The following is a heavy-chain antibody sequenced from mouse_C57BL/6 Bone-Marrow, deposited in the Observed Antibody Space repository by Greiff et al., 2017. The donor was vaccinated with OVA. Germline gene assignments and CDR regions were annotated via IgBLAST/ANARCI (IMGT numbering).Heavy chain of an antibody. CDR2: IDPETGGT. D-gene: IGHD2-3*01. J-gene: IGHJ1*03. CDR1: GYTFTDYE. Sequence: QVQLQQSGAELVRPGASVTLSCKASGYTFTDYEMHWVKQTPVHGLEWIGAIDPETGGTAYNQKFKGKAILTADKSSSTAYMELRSLTSEDSAVYYCKRVDGYYLWWYFDVWGTGTTVTVSS. V-gene: IGHV1-15*01. CDR3: KRVDGYYLWWYFDV.